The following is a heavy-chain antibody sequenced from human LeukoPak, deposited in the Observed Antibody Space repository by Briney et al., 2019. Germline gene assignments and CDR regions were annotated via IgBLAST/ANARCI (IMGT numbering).Heavy chain of an antibody. J-gene: IGHJ4*02. D-gene: IGHD6-13*01. Sequence: GGSLRLSCAASGFTFSSYEMNWVRQAPGKGLEWVSFISSSGNTIYYADSVKGRFTISRDNAKNSLCLQMNSLRVEDTATYYCARVLAAAGWDWGQGTPVTVSS. CDR1: GFTFSSYE. V-gene: IGHV3-48*03. CDR2: ISSSGNTI. CDR3: ARVLAAAGWD.